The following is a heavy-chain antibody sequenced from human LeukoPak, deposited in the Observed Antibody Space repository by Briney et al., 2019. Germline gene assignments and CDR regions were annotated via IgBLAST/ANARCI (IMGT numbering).Heavy chain of an antibody. CDR2: IRYDGSNK. CDR3: ARDGRQRKTYFYGSGSANAFDI. D-gene: IGHD3-10*01. CDR1: GFTFSNYD. Sequence: GGSLRLSCAASGFTFSNYDTHWVRQAPGKGLEGVAFIRYDGSNKYYADSVKGRFTISRDNSKNTLYLQMSSLRAEDTAVYYCARDGRQRKTYFYGSGSANAFDIWGQGTMVTVSP. J-gene: IGHJ3*02. V-gene: IGHV3-30*02.